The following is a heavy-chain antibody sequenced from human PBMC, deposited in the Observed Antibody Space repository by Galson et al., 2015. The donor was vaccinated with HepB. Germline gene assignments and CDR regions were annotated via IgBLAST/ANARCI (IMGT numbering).Heavy chain of an antibody. Sequence: CAISGDSVSSNSAAWNWIRQSPSRGLEWLGRTYYRSKWYNDYAVSVKSRITINPDTSKNQFSLQLNSVTPEDTAVYYCARHLSSYYYDSSGLNWYFDLWGRGTLVTVSS. D-gene: IGHD3-22*01. V-gene: IGHV6-1*01. CDR2: TYYRSKWYN. J-gene: IGHJ2*01. CDR3: ARHLSSYYYDSSGLNWYFDL. CDR1: GDSVSSNSAA.